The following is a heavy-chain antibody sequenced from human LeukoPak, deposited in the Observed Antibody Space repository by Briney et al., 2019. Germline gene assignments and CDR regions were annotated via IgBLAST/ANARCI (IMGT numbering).Heavy chain of an antibody. CDR3: ARADYSSTWSHDYYYMDV. V-gene: IGHV4-38-2*02. D-gene: IGHD6-13*01. CDR1: GYSISSGYY. Sequence: SETLSLTCTVSGYSISSGYYWGWIRQPPGKGLEWIGSIYHSGSTYYNPSLKSRVTISVDTSKNQSSLKLSSVTAADTAVYYCARADYSSTWSHDYYYMDVWGKGTTVTVSS. J-gene: IGHJ6*03. CDR2: IYHSGST.